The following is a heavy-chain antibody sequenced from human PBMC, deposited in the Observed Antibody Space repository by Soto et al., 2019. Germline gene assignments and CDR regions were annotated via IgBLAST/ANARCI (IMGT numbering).Heavy chain of an antibody. CDR2: ISAYNGNT. D-gene: IGHD2-2*01. J-gene: IGHJ4*02. CDR3: ASDPSVIASGNIVVVPAATAAGDY. V-gene: IGHV1-18*04. Sequence: ASVKVSCKASGYTFTSYGISWVRQAPGQGLEWMGWISAYNGNTNYAQKLQGRVTMTTDTSTSTAYMELRSLGSDDTAVYYCASDPSVIASGNIVVVPAATAAGDYWGQGTLVTVSS. CDR1: GYTFTSYG.